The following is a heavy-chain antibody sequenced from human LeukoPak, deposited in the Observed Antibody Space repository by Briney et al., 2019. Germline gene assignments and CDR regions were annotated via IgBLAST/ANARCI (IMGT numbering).Heavy chain of an antibody. V-gene: IGHV1-2*06. CDR3: ARVYCSSNNCYPFFDY. J-gene: IGHJ4*02. CDR1: GYPVTGYY. D-gene: IGHD2-2*01. Sequence: GASVKVSCKASGYPVTGYYMHWVRQAPGQGLEWLGRINPNTGDRDYAQKFQDRVTMTRDTSISTAYMELSSLRSDDTAVYYCARVYCSSNNCYPFFDYWGQGTLVTVSS. CDR2: INPNTGDR.